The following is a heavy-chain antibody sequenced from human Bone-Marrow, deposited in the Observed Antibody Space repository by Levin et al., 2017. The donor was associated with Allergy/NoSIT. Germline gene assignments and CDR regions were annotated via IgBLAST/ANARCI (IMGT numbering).Heavy chain of an antibody. CDR2: ISGSGGDT. CDR3: AKWTVTVTGSVGYFDY. CDR1: GFSFSTSA. J-gene: IGHJ4*02. Sequence: GGSLRLSCAASGFSFSTSAMSWVRQAPGKGLEWVSDISGSGGDTNYADSVKGRFTISRDNSKNRLYLQMNSLRAEDTAVYYCAKWTVTVTGSVGYFDYWGQGTLLTVSS. D-gene: IGHD6-19*01. V-gene: IGHV3-23*01.